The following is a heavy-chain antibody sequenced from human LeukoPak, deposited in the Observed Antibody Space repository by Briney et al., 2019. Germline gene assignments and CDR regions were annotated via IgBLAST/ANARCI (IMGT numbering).Heavy chain of an antibody. Sequence: ASVKVSCKASGGTFSSYAISWVRQAPGQGLEWMGGIIPIFGTANYAQKFQGRVTITRNTSISTAYMELSSLRSEDTAVYYCARGGGSGYYYVWGDAFDIWGQGTMVTVSS. CDR3: ARGGGSGYYYVWGDAFDI. CDR2: IIPIFGTA. V-gene: IGHV1-69*05. CDR1: GGTFSSYA. J-gene: IGHJ3*02. D-gene: IGHD3-22*01.